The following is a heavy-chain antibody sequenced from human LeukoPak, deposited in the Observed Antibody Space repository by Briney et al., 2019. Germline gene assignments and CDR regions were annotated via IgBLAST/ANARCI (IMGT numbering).Heavy chain of an antibody. D-gene: IGHD6-19*01. Sequence: PSETLSLTCSVSIGSISSSKWWSWVRQPPGKGLEWIGEIYHSGSTNYNPSLKSRVTISVDKSKNQFSLKLSSVTAADTAVYYCARVGIAVAEGGDYWGQGTLVTVSS. V-gene: IGHV4-4*02. CDR1: IGSISSSKW. CDR3: ARVGIAVAEGGDY. J-gene: IGHJ4*02. CDR2: IYHSGST.